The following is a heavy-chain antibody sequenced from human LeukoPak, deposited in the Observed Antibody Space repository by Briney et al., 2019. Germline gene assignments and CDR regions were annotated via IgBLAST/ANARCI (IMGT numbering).Heavy chain of an antibody. CDR1: GYTFTGHY. Sequence: ASVKVSCKASGYTFTGHYMHWVRQAPGQGLEWMGWISAYSGNTNYAQNLQGRVTMTTDTSTSTAYMELRSLRSDDTAVYYCARAPDDYDFWSGPFDYWGRGTLVTVSS. CDR2: ISAYSGNT. V-gene: IGHV1-18*04. J-gene: IGHJ4*02. D-gene: IGHD3-3*01. CDR3: ARAPDDYDFWSGPFDY.